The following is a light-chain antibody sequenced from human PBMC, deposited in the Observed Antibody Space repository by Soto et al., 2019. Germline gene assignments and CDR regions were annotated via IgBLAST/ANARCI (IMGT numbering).Light chain of an antibody. CDR3: QQYNNWPRT. J-gene: IGKJ1*01. V-gene: IGKV3-15*01. CDR1: QSVSSN. Sequence: EIVMTQSPATLSVSPGERATLSCRASQSVSSNLAWYQQNPGQAPRLLIYGASTRATGIPARFSGSGSGTEFTLTISSLQSEDFAVYYCQQYNNWPRTFGQGTTVDIK. CDR2: GAS.